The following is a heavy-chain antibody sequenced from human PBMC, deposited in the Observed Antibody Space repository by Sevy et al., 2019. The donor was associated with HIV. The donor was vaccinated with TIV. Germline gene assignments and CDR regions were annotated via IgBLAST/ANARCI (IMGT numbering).Heavy chain of an antibody. CDR2: INPNSGGT. CDR3: ARDFQRSAAAGNPGYFQH. Sequence: ASVKVSCKASGYTFTGYYMHWVRQAPGQGLEWMGWINPNSGGTNYAQKLQGRVTMTRDTSISTAYMELSRLRSDDTAGYYCARDFQRSAAAGNPGYFQHWGQGTLVTVSS. V-gene: IGHV1-2*02. J-gene: IGHJ1*01. CDR1: GYTFTGYY. D-gene: IGHD6-13*01.